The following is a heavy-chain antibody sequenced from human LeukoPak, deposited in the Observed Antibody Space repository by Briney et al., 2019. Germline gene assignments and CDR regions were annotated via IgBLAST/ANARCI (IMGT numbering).Heavy chain of an antibody. Sequence: PGGSLRLSCAASGLTISSSGMSWVRQAPGEGLEWVSAMSGSGDRAHYADSVRGRFTISRDTSKDTLYLQMNSLRADDTAVYYCARDGFNDRSGDNDGFDMWGQGTMVTVSS. V-gene: IGHV3-23*01. D-gene: IGHD1-1*01. J-gene: IGHJ3*02. CDR2: MSGSGDRA. CDR3: ARDGFNDRSGDNDGFDM. CDR1: GLTISSSG.